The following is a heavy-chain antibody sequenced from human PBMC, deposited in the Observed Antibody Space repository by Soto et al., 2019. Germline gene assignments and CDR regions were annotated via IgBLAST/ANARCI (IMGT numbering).Heavy chain of an antibody. J-gene: IGHJ5*02. Sequence: PSETLSLTCTVSGASINTGDFYWSWIRQPPGQGLEWIGGINHRGSTNYNPSLESRVTISVDTSKNQFSLKLPSVTAADTAMYYCARDGFCTSTTCRVGNWFDPWGQGTLVTVPS. CDR2: INHRGST. V-gene: IGHV4-39*02. CDR3: ARDGFCTSTTCRVGNWFDP. D-gene: IGHD2-2*01. CDR1: GASINTGDFY.